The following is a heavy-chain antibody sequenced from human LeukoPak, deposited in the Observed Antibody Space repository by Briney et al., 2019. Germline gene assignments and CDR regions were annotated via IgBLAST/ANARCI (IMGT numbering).Heavy chain of an antibody. Sequence: ASVKVSCKASGYAFTSYDINWVRQATGQGLEWMGWMNPNSGNTGYAQKFQGRVTMTRNTSISTAYMELSSLRSEDTAVYYCARGLSSGWYSARGYWGQGTLVTVSS. V-gene: IGHV1-8*01. J-gene: IGHJ4*02. D-gene: IGHD6-19*01. CDR1: GYAFTSYD. CDR2: MNPNSGNT. CDR3: ARGLSSGWYSARGY.